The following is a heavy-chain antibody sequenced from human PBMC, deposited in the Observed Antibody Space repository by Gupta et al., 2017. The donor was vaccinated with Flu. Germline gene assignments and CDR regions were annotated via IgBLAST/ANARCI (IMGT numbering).Heavy chain of an antibody. V-gene: IGHV3-23*01. CDR2: ICAGSIHT. J-gene: IGHJ4*02. D-gene: IGHD2-15*01. CDR1: GMTFSGYA. CDR3: CADNTIY. Sequence: ASGMTFSGYAISWVRQAPGKVLDVRSLICAGSIHTYYADSVKGRFTISRDNSKRTVFLQMNSLTAEYTAVYYYCADNTIYWGQGTLVTVSS.